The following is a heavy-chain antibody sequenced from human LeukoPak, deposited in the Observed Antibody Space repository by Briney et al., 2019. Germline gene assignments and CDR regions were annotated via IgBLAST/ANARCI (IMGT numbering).Heavy chain of an antibody. Sequence: GGSLRLSCAASGFTFSTYGMHWVRQAPGKGLEWVSAISGSGGSTYYADSVKGRFTISRDNSKNTLYLQMNSLRAEDTAVYYCAKKGGSSGWYFDYWGQGTLVTVSS. CDR3: AKKGGSSGWYFDY. D-gene: IGHD6-19*01. J-gene: IGHJ4*02. CDR2: ISGSGGST. CDR1: GFTFSTYG. V-gene: IGHV3-23*01.